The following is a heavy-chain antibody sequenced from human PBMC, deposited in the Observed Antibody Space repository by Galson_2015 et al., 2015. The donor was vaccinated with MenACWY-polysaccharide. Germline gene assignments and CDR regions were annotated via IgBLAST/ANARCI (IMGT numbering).Heavy chain of an antibody. D-gene: IGHD1-1*01. CDR3: ARADRNDGGRALDI. J-gene: IGHJ3*02. Sequence: SLRLSCAASGFTFSNYGMHWVRQAPGKGLEWMAVIWYDESDEYYADSVKGRLTISRDNSKNAPYLQMNSLRAEDTAVYYCARADRNDGGRALDIWGQGTMVTVSS. CDR1: GFTFSNYG. CDR2: IWYDESDE. V-gene: IGHV3-33*01.